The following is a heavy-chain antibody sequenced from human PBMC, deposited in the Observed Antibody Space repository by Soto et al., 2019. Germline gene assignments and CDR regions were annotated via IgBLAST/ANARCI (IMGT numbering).Heavy chain of an antibody. Sequence: PSETLSLTCPVSGVSVSSGSYYLRWIRQPPGKGLEWVGHIYYSGSTNYNPSLKSRVTISVDTSKNQFSLKLSSVTAADTAVYYCARDDSSGWPKFDYWGQGTLVTSPQ. CDR3: ARDDSSGWPKFDY. CDR2: IYYSGST. V-gene: IGHV4-61*01. CDR1: GVSVSSGSYY. D-gene: IGHD6-19*01. J-gene: IGHJ4*02.